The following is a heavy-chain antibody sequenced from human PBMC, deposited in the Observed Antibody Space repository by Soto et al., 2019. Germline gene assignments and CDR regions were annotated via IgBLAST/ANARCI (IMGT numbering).Heavy chain of an antibody. CDR2: ISWDGGRT. V-gene: IGHV3-43*01. Sequence: GGSLRLSCAASGFSFEDYTMHWVRHTPGKGPEWISLISWDGGRTLYSDSVKGRFIISRDNSKNSLYLQMNSLTTEDTALYFCARDSHDVLTGQKRYFDHWGQGTLVTVPQ. J-gene: IGHJ4*02. CDR1: GFSFEDYT. D-gene: IGHD3-9*01. CDR3: ARDSHDVLTGQKRYFDH.